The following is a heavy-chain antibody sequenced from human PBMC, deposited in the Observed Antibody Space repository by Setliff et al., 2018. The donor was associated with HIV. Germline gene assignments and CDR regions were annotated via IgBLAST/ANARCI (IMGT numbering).Heavy chain of an antibody. CDR1: AFTFSSYS. Sequence: SLRLSCAASAFTFSSYSMNWVRQAPGKGLEWVGRIRTKANSYTTEYAASVKGRFNISRDDSKNSLYLQMNSLKTEDTAVYYCAGAGRDSEGNYNMDYWGQGTLVTVSS. D-gene: IGHD3-22*01. CDR2: IRTKANSYTT. J-gene: IGHJ4*02. V-gene: IGHV3-72*01. CDR3: AGAGRDSEGNYNMDY.